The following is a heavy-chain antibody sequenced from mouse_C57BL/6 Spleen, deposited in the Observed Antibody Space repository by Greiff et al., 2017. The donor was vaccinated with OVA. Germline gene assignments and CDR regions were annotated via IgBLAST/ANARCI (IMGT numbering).Heavy chain of an antibody. CDR3: ARGDYDGGFDY. Sequence: VKLKQSGPGLVQPSQSLSITCTVSGFSLTSYGVHWVRQSPGKGLEWLGVIWSGGSTDYNAAFISRLSISKDNSKSQVFFKMNSLQADDTAIYYCARGDYDGGFDYWGQGTTLTVSS. D-gene: IGHD2-4*01. J-gene: IGHJ2*01. V-gene: IGHV2-2*01. CDR2: IWSGGST. CDR1: GFSLTSYG.